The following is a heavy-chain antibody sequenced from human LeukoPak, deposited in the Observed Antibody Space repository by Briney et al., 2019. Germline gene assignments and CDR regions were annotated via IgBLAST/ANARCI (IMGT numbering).Heavy chain of an antibody. V-gene: IGHV3-7*01. J-gene: IGHJ4*02. CDR2: INQGGSER. CDR1: EFTFSTYW. Sequence: GGSLRLSCGASEFTFSTYWMSWVRQAPGKGREWVANINQGGSERYLVDSVKGRFTISRDNAKNSLYLRMNSLRAEDTAVYYCARAVAARSFYFDYWGQGPLVTVSS. CDR3: ARAVAARSFYFDY. D-gene: IGHD4-23*01.